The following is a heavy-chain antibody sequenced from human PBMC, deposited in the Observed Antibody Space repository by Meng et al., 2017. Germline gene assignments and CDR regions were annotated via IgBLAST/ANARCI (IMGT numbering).Heavy chain of an antibody. CDR1: GYTLTELS. CDR3: AAYSGYDYYFDY. D-gene: IGHD5-12*01. V-gene: IGHV1-24*01. J-gene: IGHJ4*02. CDR2: FDPEDGET. Sequence: QVQLVQAGAEVKKPGASGKVSCKVSGYTLTELSMHWVRQAPGKGLEWMGGFDPEDGETIYAQKFQGRVTMTEDTSTDTAYMELSSLRSEDTAVYYCAAYSGYDYYFDYWGQGTLVTVSS.